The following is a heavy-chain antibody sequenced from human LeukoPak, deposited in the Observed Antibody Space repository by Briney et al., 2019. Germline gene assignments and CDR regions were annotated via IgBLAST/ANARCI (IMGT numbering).Heavy chain of an antibody. CDR2: INPSSGRT. CDR3: ARGYCSGGSCYSVENWFDP. Sequence: AASVKVSCKASGYTFTKYYMFWVRQAPGQGLEWIGRINPSSGRTDYAQKFQGRVTMTRDTSISTAYMELSRLRSDDTAMYYCARGYCSGGSCYSVENWFDPWGQGTLVTVSS. D-gene: IGHD2-15*01. J-gene: IGHJ5*02. CDR1: GYTFTKYY. V-gene: IGHV1-2*06.